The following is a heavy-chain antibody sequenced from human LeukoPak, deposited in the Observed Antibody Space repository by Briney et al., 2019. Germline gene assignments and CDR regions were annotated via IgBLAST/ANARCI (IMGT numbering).Heavy chain of an antibody. CDR1: GFTFSSYV. D-gene: IGHD1-7*01. V-gene: IGHV3-23*01. Sequence: GGSLRLSCAASGFTFSSYVMSWVRQAPGKGLEWVSGISGSGGRTYNADSVKGRFTISRDNSKDTLYLQMNSLRTEDTAVYYCASTSQADWSYVGYWGQGTLVTVSS. J-gene: IGHJ4*02. CDR3: ASTSQADWSYVGY. CDR2: ISGSGGRT.